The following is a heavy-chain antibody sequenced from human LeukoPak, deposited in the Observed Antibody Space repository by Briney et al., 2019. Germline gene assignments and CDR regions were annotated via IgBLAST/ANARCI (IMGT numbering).Heavy chain of an antibody. Sequence: SETLSLTCTVSGYSISSGYYWGWIRQPPGKGLEWIGSIYHSGSTYYNPSLKSRVTISVGTSKNQFSLKLSSVTAADTAVYYCARGPYYYMDVWGKGTTVTVSS. V-gene: IGHV4-38-2*02. J-gene: IGHJ6*03. CDR1: GYSISSGYY. CDR3: ARGPYYYMDV. CDR2: IYHSGST.